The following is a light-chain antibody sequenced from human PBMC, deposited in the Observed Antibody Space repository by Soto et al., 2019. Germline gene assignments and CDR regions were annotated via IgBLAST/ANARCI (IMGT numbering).Light chain of an antibody. V-gene: IGLV3-21*02. J-gene: IGLJ1*01. Sequence: SYGLTQPPSVSVAPGHTARITCGGDKMESKSVYWYQQKPGQAPFLVIYDDSGRPSGIPERFSGSNSGGTAALTVSRVEAGDEADYYCQVWDSGSDHYVFGAGTKVT. CDR1: KMESKS. CDR2: DDS. CDR3: QVWDSGSDHYV.